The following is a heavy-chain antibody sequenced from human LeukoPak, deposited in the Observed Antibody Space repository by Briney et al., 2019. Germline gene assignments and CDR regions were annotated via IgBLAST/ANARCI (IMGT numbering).Heavy chain of an antibody. CDR1: GYSISSGYY. Sequence: SETLSLTCTVSGYSISSGYYWGWIRQPAGKGLERIGRIYGSGSTNYNPSLKSRVTMSVATSENQFSLKLTSVTAADTAVYYCARGPSHSSTWFFDYWGQGTLVTVSS. CDR3: ARGPSHSSTWFFDY. J-gene: IGHJ4*02. CDR2: IYGSGST. V-gene: IGHV4-38-2*02. D-gene: IGHD6-13*01.